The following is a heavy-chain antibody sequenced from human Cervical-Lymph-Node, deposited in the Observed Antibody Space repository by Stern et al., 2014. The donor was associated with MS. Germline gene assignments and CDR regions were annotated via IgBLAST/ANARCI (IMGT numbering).Heavy chain of an antibody. CDR2: IYWDDQK. CDR3: AHRTAGPFDY. Sequence: QVTLKESGPALVKPTQTLTLTCTFSGFSLSTSGLGVGWIRQPPGEALEWLAYIYWDDQKRYSPSLKSRLTITKDTSKNLVVLTLTNVDPVDTATYYCAHRTAGPFDYWGQGTLVTVSS. J-gene: IGHJ4*02. V-gene: IGHV2-5*02. CDR1: GFSLSTSGLG.